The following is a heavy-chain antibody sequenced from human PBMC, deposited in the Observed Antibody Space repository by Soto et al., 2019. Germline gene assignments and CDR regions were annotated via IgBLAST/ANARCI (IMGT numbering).Heavy chain of an antibody. CDR2: IYPGDSDT. CDR3: ARYSGSYWHYLDF. J-gene: IGHJ4*02. V-gene: IGHV5-51*01. D-gene: IGHD1-26*01. CDR1: GYSFASHW. Sequence: GESLKISCKGSGYSFASHWVAWVRQMPEKGLEWIGTIYPGDSDTKYSSAFRGHVTISADTSVSTAYLQWRSLEATDSAIYYCARYSGSYWHYLDFWGQVPLVTVS.